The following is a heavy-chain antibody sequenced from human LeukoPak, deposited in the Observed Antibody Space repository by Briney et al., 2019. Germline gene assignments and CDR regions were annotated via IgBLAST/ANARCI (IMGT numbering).Heavy chain of an antibody. CDR3: ATEGYCSSTSCYRGYYYYMDV. J-gene: IGHJ6*03. CDR2: FDPEDGET. Sequence: ASVRVSCKVSGYTLTELSMHWVRQAPGKGLEGMGGFDPEDGETIYAQKFQDRVTMTEDTSTDTAYMELSSLRSEDTAVYYCATEGYCSSTSCYRGYYYYMDVWGKGTTVTVSS. D-gene: IGHD2-2*02. V-gene: IGHV1-24*01. CDR1: GYTLTELS.